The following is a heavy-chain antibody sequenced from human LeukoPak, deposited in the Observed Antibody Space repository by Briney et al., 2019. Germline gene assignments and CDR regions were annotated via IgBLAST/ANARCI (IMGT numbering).Heavy chain of an antibody. Sequence: PSQTLSLTCNVSGGSISSRDYYWSWIRQPPGGGLEWIGYIYYTGTTYYNPSLRSRITISLDTSKNQFSLKLSSVTAADTAVYYCARDMSYYDSSAYYYRRRDAFDIWGQGTMVTVSS. CDR2: IYYTGTT. J-gene: IGHJ3*02. D-gene: IGHD3-22*01. V-gene: IGHV4-30-4*08. CDR3: ARDMSYYDSSAYYYRRRDAFDI. CDR1: GGSISSRDYY.